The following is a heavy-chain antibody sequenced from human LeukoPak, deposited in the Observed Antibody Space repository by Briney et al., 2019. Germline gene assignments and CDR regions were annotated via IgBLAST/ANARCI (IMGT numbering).Heavy chain of an antibody. D-gene: IGHD3-3*01. CDR3: ARATSGTREFDY. CDR2: VSSRSNYI. Sequence: PGGSLRLSCAASGFIFSSYSMNWVRQAPGKGLEWVSSVSSRSNYIYYADSVKGRFTISRDNAKNSLYLQMITLRAEDMAVYYCARATSGTREFDYWGQGTLVTVSS. CDR1: GFIFSSYS. V-gene: IGHV3-21*01. J-gene: IGHJ4*02.